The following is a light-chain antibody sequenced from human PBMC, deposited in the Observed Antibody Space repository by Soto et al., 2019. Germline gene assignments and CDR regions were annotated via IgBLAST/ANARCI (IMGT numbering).Light chain of an antibody. J-gene: IGLJ1*01. CDR2: GNN. CDR1: SSNTGAGYD. Sequence: QSVLTQPPSVSGAPGQRVTISCTGSSSNTGAGYDVHWYKQFPGTAPKLLIYGNNNRPSGVPGRFSGSKSGPSASLAITGLQVEDEANYYCQSYDSSLSRFVFGTGTKVTVL. CDR3: QSYDSSLSRFV. V-gene: IGLV1-40*01.